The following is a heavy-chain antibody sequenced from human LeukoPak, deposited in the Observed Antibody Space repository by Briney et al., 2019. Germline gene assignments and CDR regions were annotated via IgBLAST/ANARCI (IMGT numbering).Heavy chain of an antibody. Sequence: PGGSLRLSCVVSGFTFCNYDIHWVRQITGKGLEWFSPTDTAGDTHCPDSVKGRFTISRESAKNSLFLQVSSLRAGDTAVYYCAKGVSTNQYAHLDGMDVWGQGTTVTVSS. CDR3: AKGVSTNQYAHLDGMDV. J-gene: IGHJ6*02. D-gene: IGHD2-2*01. CDR2: TDTAGDT. CDR1: GFTFCNYD. V-gene: IGHV3-13*01.